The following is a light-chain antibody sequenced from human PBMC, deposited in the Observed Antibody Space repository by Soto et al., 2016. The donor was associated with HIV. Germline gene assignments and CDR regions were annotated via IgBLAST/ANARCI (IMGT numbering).Light chain of an antibody. CDR3: QVWDTSSDVV. CDR1: NIGSKS. CDR2: DDS. J-gene: IGLJ2*01. V-gene: IGLV3-21*03. Sequence: SYVLTQPPSVSVAPGKTARITCGGDNIGSKSVCWYLQKPGQAPVLVVYDDSDRPSGIPERFSGSNSGNTATLTISRVEAGDEADYYCQVWDTSSDVVFGGGTKLTVL.